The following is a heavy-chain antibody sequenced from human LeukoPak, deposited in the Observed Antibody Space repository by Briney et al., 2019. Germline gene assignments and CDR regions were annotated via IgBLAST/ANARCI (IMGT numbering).Heavy chain of an antibody. D-gene: IGHD7-27*01. CDR3: SKDRWGSLAFDI. Sequence: GGSLRLSCAASGFTFSTFSRSWMSWVRQAPGKGLEWVANIKEDGSQKYYVDSVKGRFTISRDNSKNTLYLQMNSLRAEDTAVYYCSKDRWGSLAFDIWGQGTMVTVSS. CDR1: GFTFSTFSRSW. CDR2: IKEDGSQK. J-gene: IGHJ3*02. V-gene: IGHV3-7*03.